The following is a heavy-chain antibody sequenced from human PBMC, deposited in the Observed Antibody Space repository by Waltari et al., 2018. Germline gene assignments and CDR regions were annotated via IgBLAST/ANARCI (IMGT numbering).Heavy chain of an antibody. CDR3: ARDSAIRFLQWLPQSKWFDP. V-gene: IGHV3-33*05. CDR1: GFIFRSRG. Sequence: VQLVASGGVVVEPGGSLRPSCAAAGFIFRSRGLRWIRQCPGWGLEWVAFISYDGSEKQYADSVNGRFTISRDNSNNTVSLQMNSLRDDDTSFYYCARDSAIRFLQWLPQSKWFDPWGQGTLVIVSS. CDR2: ISYDGSEK. D-gene: IGHD3-3*01. J-gene: IGHJ5*02.